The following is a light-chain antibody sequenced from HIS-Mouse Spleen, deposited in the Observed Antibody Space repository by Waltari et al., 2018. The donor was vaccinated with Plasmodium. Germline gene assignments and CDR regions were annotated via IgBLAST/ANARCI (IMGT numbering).Light chain of an antibody. J-gene: IGKJ3*01. CDR3: QQYNNWSFT. Sequence: EIVMTQSPATLSMSPGERATLSCRASQSVSSNLAWYQQKPGQAPRLLIYGASTRATGIPARFSGRGSGTEFTLTISSLQSEDFAVYYCQQYNNWSFTFGPGTKVDIK. CDR2: GAS. CDR1: QSVSSN. V-gene: IGKV3-15*01.